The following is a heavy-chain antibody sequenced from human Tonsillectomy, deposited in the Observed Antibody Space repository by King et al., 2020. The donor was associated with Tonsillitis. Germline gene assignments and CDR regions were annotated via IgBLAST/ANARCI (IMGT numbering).Heavy chain of an antibody. D-gene: IGHD1-1*01. J-gene: IGHJ4*02. CDR3: AKGRLGNDVGYFDY. V-gene: IGHV3-23*04. Sequence: VQLVESGGGLVQRGGSLRLSCAASGFMFSSYAMSWVRQAPGKGLEWVSGISGSGGSTYYADSVKGRFTIYRDNSKNTLNLQMNSLRAEDTAVYYCAKGRLGNDVGYFDYWGQGTLVTVSS. CDR1: GFMFSSYA. CDR2: ISGSGGST.